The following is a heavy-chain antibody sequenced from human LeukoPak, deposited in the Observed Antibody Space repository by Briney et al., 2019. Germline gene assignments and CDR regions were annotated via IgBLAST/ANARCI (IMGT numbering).Heavy chain of an antibody. CDR3: ARVWPLSGYYYVGYYYYYMDV. CDR1: GGSISSHY. D-gene: IGHD3-22*01. J-gene: IGHJ6*03. Sequence: SETLSLTCTVSGGSISSHYWSWIRQPPGKGLEWIGYIYYSGSTNYNPSLKSRVTISVDTSKNQFSLKLSSVTAADTAVYYCARVWPLSGYYYVGYYYYYMDVWGKGTTVTVSS. V-gene: IGHV4-59*11. CDR2: IYYSGST.